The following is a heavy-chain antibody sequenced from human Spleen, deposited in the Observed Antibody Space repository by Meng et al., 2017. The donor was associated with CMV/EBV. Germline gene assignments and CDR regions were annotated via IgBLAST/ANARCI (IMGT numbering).Heavy chain of an antibody. CDR3: ARGPKIPLGGVNLWPLEH. CDR2: FIPVFGAP. CDR1: FNNYA. V-gene: IGHV1-69*05. J-gene: IGHJ4*02. D-gene: IGHD3-16*01. Sequence: FNNYAISWVRQAPGQGLEWMGGFIPVFGAPDYAQKFQGRLTIATDESTSSASMELSGLRFEDTAVYFCARGPKIPLGGVNLWPLEHWGQGSLVTVSS.